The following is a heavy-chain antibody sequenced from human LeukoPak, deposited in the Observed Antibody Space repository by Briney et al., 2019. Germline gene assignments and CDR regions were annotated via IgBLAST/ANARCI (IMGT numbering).Heavy chain of an antibody. D-gene: IGHD6-19*01. CDR2: INPSSGAR. Sequence: ASVQVSCKASGYTFTGYYIHWVRQAPGQGLEWMGWINPSSGARKYAQKFQGRFTMTSDTSISTAYMELISLTADDTAVFYCARDMGRDNSGWYPYHDYWGQGTLVTVSS. J-gene: IGHJ4*02. CDR3: ARDMGRDNSGWYPYHDY. CDR1: GYTFTGYY. V-gene: IGHV1-2*02.